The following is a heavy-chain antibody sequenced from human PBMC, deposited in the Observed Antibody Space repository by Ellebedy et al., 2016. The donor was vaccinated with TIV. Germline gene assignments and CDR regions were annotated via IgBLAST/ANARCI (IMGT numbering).Heavy chain of an antibody. V-gene: IGHV4-39*07. D-gene: IGHD3-22*01. CDR2: IYYSGST. J-gene: IGHJ4*02. CDR1: GGSISSSSYY. Sequence: SETLSLXXTVSGGSISSSSYYWGWIRQPPGKGLEWIGSIYYSGSTYYNPSLKSRVTISVDTSKNQFSLKLSSVTAADTAVYYCARVGNYYDSSGYNGEPLGLDYWGQGTLVTVSS. CDR3: ARVGNYYDSSGYNGEPLGLDY.